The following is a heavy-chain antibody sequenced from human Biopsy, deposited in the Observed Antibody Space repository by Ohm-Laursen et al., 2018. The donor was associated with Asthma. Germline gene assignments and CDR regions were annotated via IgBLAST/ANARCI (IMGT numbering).Heavy chain of an antibody. CDR2: INSVFGTT. D-gene: IGHD2-2*01. J-gene: IGHJ4*02. Sequence: SVKVSCKSLGGTFNTYVIGWVRQAPGQGLEWMGGINSVFGTTTYPQKFQDRATITADDSTSTVYMELSSLRSEDTAMYYCARKAGSCISRTCYSLDFWGQGTLVTVSS. CDR1: GGTFNTYV. CDR3: ARKAGSCISRTCYSLDF. V-gene: IGHV1-69*13.